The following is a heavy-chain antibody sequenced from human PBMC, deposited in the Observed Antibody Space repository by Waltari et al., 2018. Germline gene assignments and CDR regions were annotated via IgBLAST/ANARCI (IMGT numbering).Heavy chain of an antibody. CDR2: VDTEAGET. D-gene: IGHD3-3*01. V-gene: IGHV1-69-2*01. Sequence: EVQLVQSGAEVKKPGATVKISCKASGYTFTDYYMHWVQQAPGKGLEWMGGVDTEAGETRDAEKCQGRVTITADTSTDTAYMELSSLRSEDTAVYYCVWSQGGYYHDYWGQGTLVTVSS. J-gene: IGHJ4*02. CDR3: VWSQGGYYHDY. CDR1: GYTFTDYY.